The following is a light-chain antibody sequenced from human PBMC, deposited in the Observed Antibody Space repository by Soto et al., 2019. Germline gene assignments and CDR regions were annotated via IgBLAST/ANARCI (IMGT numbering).Light chain of an antibody. CDR2: AAS. CDR1: QGISNY. V-gene: IGKV1-27*01. Sequence: DIQMTQSPSSLSGSVGDSVTITCRASQGISNYLAWYQQRPGKAPTLLIYAASTLQSGVPSRFSGSGSGTDFTLTISSLQPEDVATYYCQRYNSAPRTFGQGTKVEIK. J-gene: IGKJ1*01. CDR3: QRYNSAPRT.